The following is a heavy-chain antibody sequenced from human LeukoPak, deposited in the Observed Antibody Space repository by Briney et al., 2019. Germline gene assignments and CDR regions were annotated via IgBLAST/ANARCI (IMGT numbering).Heavy chain of an antibody. CDR1: GFTFSSYA. CDR2: ISGSGGAGT. Sequence: PGGSLRLSCAGSGFTFSSYAMSWVRQAPGKGLEWVSTISGSGGAGTYYADSVKGRFTVSRDNSRNTLYLPMNSLRADDTALYYCATEGFYYWGPGTQVTVSS. V-gene: IGHV3-23*01. CDR3: ATEGFYY. J-gene: IGHJ4*02.